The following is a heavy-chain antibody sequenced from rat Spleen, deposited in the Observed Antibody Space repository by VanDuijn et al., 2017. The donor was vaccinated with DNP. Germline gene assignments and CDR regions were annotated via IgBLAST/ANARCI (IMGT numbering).Heavy chain of an antibody. Sequence: EVQLVESGGGLVQPGRSLKFSCAASGFTFSDYAMAWVRQAPKKGLEWVATIIFDGSTTYYRDSVKGRFTISRDNAKSTLFLQMDSLRSADTATYYCTRRAGLSYYFDYWGQGVMVTVSS. J-gene: IGHJ2*01. CDR1: GFTFSDYA. V-gene: IGHV5-17*01. D-gene: IGHD1-1*01. CDR3: TRRAGLSYYFDY. CDR2: IIFDGSTT.